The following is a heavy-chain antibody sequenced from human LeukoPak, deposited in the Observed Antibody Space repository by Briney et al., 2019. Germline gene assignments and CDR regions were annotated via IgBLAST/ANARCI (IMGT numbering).Heavy chain of an antibody. D-gene: IGHD6-19*01. V-gene: IGHV1-46*01. J-gene: IGHJ5*02. CDR3: ARAAPYISVARERWFDP. CDR1: GYTFTNYY. Sequence: ASVKVSCKASGYTFTNYYIHWVRQAPGQGLEWMGLINPSGGTTRYAQKFQGRVTMTRNTSINTAYMQLSSLRSEDTAVYYCARAAPYISVARERWFDPWGQGTLVTVSS. CDR2: INPSGGTT.